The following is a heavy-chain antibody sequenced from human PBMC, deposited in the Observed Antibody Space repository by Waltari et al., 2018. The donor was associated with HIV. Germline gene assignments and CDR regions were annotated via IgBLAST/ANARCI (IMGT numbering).Heavy chain of an antibody. CDR2: INHSGST. CDR1: GGSFSGYY. CDR3: ARERTYYDSSGAFPFDP. D-gene: IGHD3-22*01. J-gene: IGHJ5*02. V-gene: IGHV4-34*01. Sequence: QVQLQQWGAGLLKPSETLSLTCAVYGGSFSGYYWSWIRQPPGKGLEWIGEINHSGSTSYNPSLKSRVTISVATSKNQFSRKLSSVTAADTAVYYCARERTYYDSSGAFPFDPWGQGTLVTVSS.